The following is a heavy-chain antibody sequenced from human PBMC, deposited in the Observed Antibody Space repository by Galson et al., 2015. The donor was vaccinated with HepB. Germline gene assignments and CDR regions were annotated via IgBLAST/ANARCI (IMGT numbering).Heavy chain of an antibody. J-gene: IGHJ6*04. CDR2: INSGGSIT. CDR1: GFTFSSYW. V-gene: IGHV3-74*01. Sequence: SLRLSCAASGFTFSSYWMHWVRQAPGKGLVWVSRINSGGSITNYADSVKGRFTISRDNAENTLYLQMNSLRAEDTAVYYCARVDQGVIYDVWGKGTTVTVSS. D-gene: IGHD3-10*01. CDR3: ARVDQGVIYDV.